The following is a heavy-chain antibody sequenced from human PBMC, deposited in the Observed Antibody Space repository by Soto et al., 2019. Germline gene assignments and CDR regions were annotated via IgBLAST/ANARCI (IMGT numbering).Heavy chain of an antibody. CDR3: ARLGNTYYYGSGSFRNWFDP. Sequence: QVQLVESGGGVVQPGRSLRLSCAASGFTFSSYAMHWVRQAQGKGLEWVAVISYDGSNKYYADSVKGRFTISRDNSKNTLYLQMNSLRAEDTAVYYCARLGNTYYYGSGSFRNWFDPWGQGTLVTVSS. D-gene: IGHD3-10*01. J-gene: IGHJ5*02. CDR2: ISYDGSNK. CDR1: GFTFSSYA. V-gene: IGHV3-30-3*01.